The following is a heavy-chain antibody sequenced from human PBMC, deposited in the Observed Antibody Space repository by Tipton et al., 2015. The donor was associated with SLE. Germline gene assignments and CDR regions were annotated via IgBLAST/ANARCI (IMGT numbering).Heavy chain of an antibody. CDR1: GGSISSYY. CDR2: IYTSGST. D-gene: IGHD3-22*01. V-gene: IGHV4-4*09. J-gene: IGHJ4*02. Sequence: TLSLTCTVSGGSISSYYWSWIRQPPGKGLEWIGYIYTSGSTNYNPSLKSRVTISVDTSSNQFSLKLSSVTAADTAVYYCARGSLDYYDSSGYYYGSYYFDSWGQGTLVTVSS. CDR3: ARGSLDYYDSSGYYYGSYYFDS.